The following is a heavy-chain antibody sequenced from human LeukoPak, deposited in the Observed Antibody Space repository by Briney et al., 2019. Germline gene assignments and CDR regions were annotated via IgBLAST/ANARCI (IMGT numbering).Heavy chain of an antibody. CDR1: GYSISSGYY. D-gene: IGHD2-2*03. V-gene: IGHV4-38-2*01. Sequence: SETLSLTCAVSGYSISSGYYWGWIRQPPGKGLEWIGSIYHSGSTYYNPSLKSRVTISVDTSKNQFPLKLSSVTAADTAVYYCARWMTWYFGLWGRGTLVTVSS. J-gene: IGHJ2*01. CDR3: ARWMTWYFGL. CDR2: IYHSGST.